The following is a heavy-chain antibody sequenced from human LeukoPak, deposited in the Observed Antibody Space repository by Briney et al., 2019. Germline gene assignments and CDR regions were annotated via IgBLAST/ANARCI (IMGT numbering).Heavy chain of an antibody. CDR3: AREGYGDLANY. V-gene: IGHV3-53*01. CDR2: IYSGGST. CDR1: GFTVSSNY. Sequence: PGGSMRLSCAASGFTVSSNYMSWVRQAPGKGLEWVSVIYSGGSTYYADSVKGRFTISRDNSKNTLYLQMNSLRAEDTAVYYCAREGYGDLANYWGQGTLVTVSS. D-gene: IGHD4-17*01. J-gene: IGHJ4*02.